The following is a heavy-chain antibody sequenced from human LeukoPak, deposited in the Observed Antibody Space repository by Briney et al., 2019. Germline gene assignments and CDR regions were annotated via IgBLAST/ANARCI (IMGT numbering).Heavy chain of an antibody. V-gene: IGHV4-34*01. CDR2: INHSGST. J-gene: IGHJ5*02. D-gene: IGHD2-21*02. Sequence: SETLSLTCAVYGGSFSGYYWSWIRQPPGKGLEWIGEINHSGSTNYNPSLKSRVTISVDTSKNQFSLKLSSVTAADTAVYYCARVVVVTAMNWFDPWGQGTLVTVSS. CDR1: GGSFSGYY. CDR3: ARVVVVTAMNWFDP.